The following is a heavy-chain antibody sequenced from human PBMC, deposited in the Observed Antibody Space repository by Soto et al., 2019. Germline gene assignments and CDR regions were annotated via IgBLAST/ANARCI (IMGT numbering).Heavy chain of an antibody. CDR2: IMPVFRTP. CDR3: ARDNARPQLGGNYYYILDV. V-gene: IGHV1-69*12. D-gene: IGHD2-2*01. J-gene: IGHJ6*02. CDR1: GGTFRTAA. Sequence: QVQLEQSGAEVKKPGSSVKVSCKASGGTFRTAAVSWVRQAPGQGLEWMGGIMPVFRTPDYAQKFHGRVTITADESTSTAYMESSGLRSDDTAVYSGARDNARPQLGGNYYYILDVWGQGTTITVSS.